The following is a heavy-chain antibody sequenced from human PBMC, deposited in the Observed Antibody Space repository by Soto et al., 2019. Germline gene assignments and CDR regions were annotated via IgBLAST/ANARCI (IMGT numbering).Heavy chain of an antibody. CDR1: GFTFSSYS. Sequence: EVQLVESGGGLVKPGGSLRLSCAASGFTFSSYSMNWVRQAPGKGLEWVASISSSSSYIYYADSVKGRFTLFRDNAKNSLYLQMNSLRAEDPAVYYCARDVVTTIGGIDYWGQGTLVTVSS. J-gene: IGHJ4*02. CDR3: ARDVVTTIGGIDY. CDR2: ISSSSSYI. D-gene: IGHD5-12*01. V-gene: IGHV3-21*01.